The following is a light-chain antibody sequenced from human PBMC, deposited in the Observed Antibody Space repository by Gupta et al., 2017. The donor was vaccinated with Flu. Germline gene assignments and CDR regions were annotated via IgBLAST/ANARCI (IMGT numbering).Light chain of an antibody. CDR3: QQGNAIPFT. V-gene: IGKV1-39*01. CDR2: AAS. CDR1: QGIGTY. J-gene: IGKJ3*01. Sequence: DNQMTQSPSSLSASVGDRVTITCRSSQGIGTYLNWYQQKPGRAPKLLIYAASSVQTGVPSRFSGSGSGTDFTLAISSLQPEDFATYYCQQGNAIPFTFGPGTTIDIK.